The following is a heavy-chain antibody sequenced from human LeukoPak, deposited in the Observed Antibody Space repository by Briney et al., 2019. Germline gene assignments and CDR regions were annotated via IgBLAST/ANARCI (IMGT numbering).Heavy chain of an antibody. V-gene: IGHV4-4*07. CDR1: GGSISSYY. J-gene: IGHJ5*02. D-gene: IGHD3-22*01. CDR2: IYTSGST. Sequence: SETLSLTCTVSGGSISSYYWSWVRQPAGKGLEWIGRIYTSGSTNYNPSLKSRVTMSVDTSKNQFSLKLSSVTAADTAVYYCARDRFYDSSGYYWFDPWGQGTLVTVSS. CDR3: ARDRFYDSSGYYWFDP.